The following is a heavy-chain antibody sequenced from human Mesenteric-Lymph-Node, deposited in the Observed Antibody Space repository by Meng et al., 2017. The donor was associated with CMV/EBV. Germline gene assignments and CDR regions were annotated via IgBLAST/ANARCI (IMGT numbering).Heavy chain of an antibody. CDR1: GGSFSGYY. V-gene: IGHV4-34*01. D-gene: IGHD5-24*01. Sequence: TCAVYGGSFSGYYWSWIRQPPGKGLEWIGEINHSGSTNYNPSLKSRVTISVDTSKNQFSLKLSSVTVADTAVYYCARDPYNRGWFDPWGQGTLVTVSS. CDR3: ARDPYNRGWFDP. CDR2: INHSGST. J-gene: IGHJ5*02.